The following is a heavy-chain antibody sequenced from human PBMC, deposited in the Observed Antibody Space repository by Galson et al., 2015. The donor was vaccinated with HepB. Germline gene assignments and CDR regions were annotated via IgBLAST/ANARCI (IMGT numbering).Heavy chain of an antibody. Sequence: AISGDSVSSNSAAWNWIRQSPSRGLEWLGRTYYRSKWYNDCAVSVKSRITINPDTSKNQFSLQLNSVTPEDTAVYYCARDVPSSSWHLDAFDIWGQGTMVTVSS. V-gene: IGHV6-1*01. CDR2: TYYRSKWYN. CDR1: GDSVSSNSAA. CDR3: ARDVPSSSWHLDAFDI. J-gene: IGHJ3*02. D-gene: IGHD6-13*01.